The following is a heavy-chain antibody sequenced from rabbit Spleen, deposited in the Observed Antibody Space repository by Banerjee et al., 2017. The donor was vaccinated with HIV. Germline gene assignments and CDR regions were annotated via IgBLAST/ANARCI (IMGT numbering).Heavy chain of an antibody. V-gene: IGHV1S7*01. CDR3: ARDLPDIIGWNFGF. D-gene: IGHD1-1*01. CDR2: IDPVFGKP. J-gene: IGHJ3*01. CDR1: GFDFSSYY. Sequence: QQLEESGGGLVQPGGSLTLSCKASGFDFSSYYMSWVRQAPGKGLEWVGYIDPVFGKPYYASWVNGRFTISSHNAQNTLYLQLNSLTAADTATYFCARDLPDIIGWNFGFWGQGTLVTVS.